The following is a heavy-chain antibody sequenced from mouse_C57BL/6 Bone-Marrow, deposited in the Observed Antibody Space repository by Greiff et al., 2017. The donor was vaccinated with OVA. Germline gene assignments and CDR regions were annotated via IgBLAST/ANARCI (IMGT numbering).Heavy chain of an antibody. D-gene: IGHD1-1*01. CDR2: INPNNGGT. V-gene: IGHV1-26*01. CDR1: GYTFTDYY. Sequence: VQLQQSGPELVKPGASVKISCKASGYTFTDYYMNWVKQSHGKSLEWIGDINPNNGGTSYNQKFKGKATLTVDKSSSTAYMELRSLTSEDSAVYYCARWNYYGSLYWGQGTTLTVSS. J-gene: IGHJ2*01. CDR3: ARWNYYGSLY.